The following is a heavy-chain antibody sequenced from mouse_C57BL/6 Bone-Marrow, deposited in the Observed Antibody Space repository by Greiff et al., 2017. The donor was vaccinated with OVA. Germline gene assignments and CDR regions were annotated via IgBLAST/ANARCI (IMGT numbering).Heavy chain of an antibody. D-gene: IGHD2-5*01. J-gene: IGHJ2*01. CDR1: GYAFTNYL. CDR3: ARSYYSNPYFDY. CDR2: INPGSGGT. Sequence: VKVVESGAELVRPGTSVKVSCKASGYAFTNYLIEWVKQRPGQGLEWIGVINPGSGGTNYNEKFKGKATLTADKSSSTAYMQLSSLTSEDSAVYFCARSYYSNPYFDYWGQGTTLTVSS. V-gene: IGHV1-54*01.